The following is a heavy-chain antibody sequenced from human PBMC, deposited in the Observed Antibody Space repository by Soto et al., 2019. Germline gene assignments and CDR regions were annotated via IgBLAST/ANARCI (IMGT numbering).Heavy chain of an antibody. CDR3: ARMRGSYDFDY. CDR1: GFTFSSYS. V-gene: IGHV3-21*01. J-gene: IGHJ4*02. Sequence: EVQLVESGGGLVKPGGSLRLSCAASGFTFSSYSMIWVRQAPGKGLEWVSSITSSTGYIDYADSVKGRFTISRDNAKNSLYLQMNSLRAEDTAVYYCARMRGSYDFDYWGQGTLVTVSS. CDR2: ITSSTGYI. D-gene: IGHD1-26*01.